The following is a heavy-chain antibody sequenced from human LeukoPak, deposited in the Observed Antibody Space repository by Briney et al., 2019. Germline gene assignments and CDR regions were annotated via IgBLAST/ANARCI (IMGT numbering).Heavy chain of an antibody. D-gene: IGHD3-3*01. V-gene: IGHV4-59*01. CDR1: GGSISSYY. Sequence: SETLSLTCTVSGGSISSYYWSWTRQPPGKGLEWIGYIYYSGSTNYNPSLKSRVTTSVDTSKNQFSLKLSSVTAADTAVCYCAGGQTYYDFWSGYYFNWFDPWGREPWSPSPQ. CDR2: IYYSGST. CDR3: AGGQTYYDFWSGYYFNWFDP. J-gene: IGHJ5*02.